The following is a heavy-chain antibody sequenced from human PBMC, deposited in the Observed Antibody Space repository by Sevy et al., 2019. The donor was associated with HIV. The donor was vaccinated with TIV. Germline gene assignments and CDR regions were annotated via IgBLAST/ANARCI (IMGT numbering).Heavy chain of an antibody. V-gene: IGHV3-23*01. D-gene: IGHD4-17*01. J-gene: IGHJ5*02. CDR1: GLTFSSYA. Sequence: GESLKISCAASGLTFSSYAMSWVRQAPGKGLEWVSAISGSGGSTYYADSVKGRFTISRDNSKNTLYLQMNSLRAEDTAVYYCAKRIDYGDYDVRFDPWGQGTLVTVS. CDR2: ISGSGGST. CDR3: AKRIDYGDYDVRFDP.